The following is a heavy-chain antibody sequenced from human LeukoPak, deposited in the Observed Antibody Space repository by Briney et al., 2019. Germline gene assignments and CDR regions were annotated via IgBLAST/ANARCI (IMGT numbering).Heavy chain of an antibody. Sequence: SETLSLTCTLSGDSISSYYWTWIRQPPGKGLEWIGYIYYSGSTNYNPSLKSRVTISVDTSKNQFSLKLSSVTAADTAVYYCARDEDSAYGSGSYLAWGQGTLVTVSS. CDR3: ARDEDSAYGSGSYLA. V-gene: IGHV4-59*01. J-gene: IGHJ5*02. CDR1: GDSISSYY. CDR2: IYYSGST. D-gene: IGHD3-10*01.